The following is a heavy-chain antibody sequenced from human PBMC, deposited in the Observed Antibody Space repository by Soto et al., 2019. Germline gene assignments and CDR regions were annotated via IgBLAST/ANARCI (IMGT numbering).Heavy chain of an antibody. D-gene: IGHD2-8*01. Sequence: GGSLRLSCAASGFTFSRYSMNWVRQAPGKGLEWVSYISSSGSPKYYADSVKGRFTISRDNAKNSPYLQMNSLRDEDTAVYYCARVYSYGMDVWGQGTTVTVSS. CDR1: GFTFSRYS. CDR2: ISSSGSPK. CDR3: ARVYSYGMDV. V-gene: IGHV3-48*02. J-gene: IGHJ6*02.